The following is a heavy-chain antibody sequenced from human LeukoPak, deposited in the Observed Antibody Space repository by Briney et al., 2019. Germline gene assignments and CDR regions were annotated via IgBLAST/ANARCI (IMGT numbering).Heavy chain of an antibody. CDR3: ARLRQHLAPIDY. CDR2: INYSGST. D-gene: IGHD6-13*01. V-gene: IGHV4-39*01. CDR1: GGSVSSTTYF. Sequence: SETLSLSCTVSGGSVSSTTYFWSWIRQPPGKGLEWIASINYSGSTYYNPSLKSRVTISVDTSKNQFSLKLTSVTAADTAVYYCARLRQHLAPIDYWGQGTLVTVSS. J-gene: IGHJ4*02.